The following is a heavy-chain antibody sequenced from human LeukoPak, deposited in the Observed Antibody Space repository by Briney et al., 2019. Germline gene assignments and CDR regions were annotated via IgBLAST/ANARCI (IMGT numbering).Heavy chain of an antibody. CDR3: ARDVSDIVVVPTAIGGY. V-gene: IGHV1-18*01. J-gene: IGHJ4*02. CDR1: GYTFSGYG. CDR2: ISAYNGKT. Sequence: ASVKVSCKASGYTFSGYGISWVRQAPGQGLEWMGWISAYNGKTNYAQKLQGRVTMTTDTSTSTAYMELRSLRSDDTAVYYCARDVSDIVVVPTAIGGYWGQGTLVTVSS. D-gene: IGHD2-2*02.